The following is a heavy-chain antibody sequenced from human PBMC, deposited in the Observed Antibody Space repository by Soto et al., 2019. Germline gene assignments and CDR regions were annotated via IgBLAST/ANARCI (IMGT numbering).Heavy chain of an antibody. CDR1: GFTFSSYD. V-gene: IGHV3-13*01. CDR3: ARGGGGYSYGYYFDY. D-gene: IGHD5-18*01. J-gene: IGHJ4*02. Sequence: EVQLVESGGGLVQPGGSLRLSCAASGFTFSSYDMHWVRQATGKGLEWVSAIGTAGDTYYPGSVKGRFTISRENAKNSLYRQMNSLRAEDTAVYYCARGGGGYSYGYYFDYWGQGTLVTVSS. CDR2: IGTAGDT.